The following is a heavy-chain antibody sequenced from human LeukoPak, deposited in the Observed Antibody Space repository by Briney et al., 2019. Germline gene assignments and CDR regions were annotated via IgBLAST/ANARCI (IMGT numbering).Heavy chain of an antibody. CDR2: IYYSGST. V-gene: IGHV4-39*01. D-gene: IGHD6-19*01. CDR1: GVSISSSSYY. Sequence: SETLSLTCTVSGVSISSSSYYRGWIRQPPGKGLEWIGSIYYSGSTYYNPSLKSRVTISSDRSKNQFSLNLSSVTAADTALYYCARHSGGWYYAFDIWGRGTMVSVSS. J-gene: IGHJ3*02. CDR3: ARHSGGWYYAFDI.